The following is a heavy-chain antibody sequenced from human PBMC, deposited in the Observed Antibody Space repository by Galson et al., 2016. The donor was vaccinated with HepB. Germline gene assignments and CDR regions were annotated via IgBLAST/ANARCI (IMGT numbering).Heavy chain of an antibody. D-gene: IGHD3-3*01. Sequence: SVKVSCKASGYTFTSYDIGWVRQAPGQGLEWMGWISADNGNTSYVEKFQGRVTMTTDSSTSTAYMELRSLRSDDTAVYYCARLASITIFGVVSDWGQGTLVTVSS. CDR2: ISADNGNT. CDR1: GYTFTSYD. J-gene: IGHJ4*02. V-gene: IGHV1-18*01. CDR3: ARLASITIFGVVSD.